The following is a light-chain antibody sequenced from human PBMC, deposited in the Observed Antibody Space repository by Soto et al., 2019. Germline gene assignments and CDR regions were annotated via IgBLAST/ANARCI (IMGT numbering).Light chain of an antibody. Sequence: DIQMTQSPSTLSASVGDRVTITCRASQRISSWLAWYQQKPGKAPKVLIYDASRLESGVPSRLGGSGSWTEFTLHISSRQTDDFASCYCQKYNSYSWFTFDQGTKVRIK. CDR1: QRISSW. V-gene: IGKV1-5*01. J-gene: IGKJ2*01. CDR3: QKYNSYSWFT. CDR2: DAS.